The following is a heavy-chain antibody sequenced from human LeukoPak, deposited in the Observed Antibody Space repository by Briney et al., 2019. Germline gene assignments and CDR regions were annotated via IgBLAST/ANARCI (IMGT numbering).Heavy chain of an antibody. CDR2: INHSGST. CDR1: GGSFSGYY. V-gene: IGHV4-34*01. Sequence: SETLSLTCAVYGGSFSGYYWSWIRQPPGKGLEWIGEINHSGSTNYNPSLKSRVTISVDTSKNQFSLKLSSVTAADTAVYYCASRDEMDVWGQGTTVTVSS. D-gene: IGHD3-10*01. J-gene: IGHJ6*02. CDR3: ASRDEMDV.